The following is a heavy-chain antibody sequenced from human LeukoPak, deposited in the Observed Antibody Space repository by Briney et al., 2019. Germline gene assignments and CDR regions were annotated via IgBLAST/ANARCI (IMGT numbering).Heavy chain of an antibody. V-gene: IGHV3-48*01. D-gene: IGHD6-13*01. CDR3: AREYDSRARFDS. J-gene: IGHJ4*02. Sequence: PGGSLRVSSAGSGSTFTRHTMIWVRHAPAKGLDWISYISSGSDTIYYADSVKGRFAVSRDNAKTSLYLQVNSLRVEDTAVYFCAREYDSRARFDSWGQGALVTVSS. CDR1: GSTFTRHT. CDR2: ISSGSDTI.